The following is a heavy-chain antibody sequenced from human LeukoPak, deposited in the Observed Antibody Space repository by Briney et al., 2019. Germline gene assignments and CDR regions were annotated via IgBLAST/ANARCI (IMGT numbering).Heavy chain of an antibody. D-gene: IGHD6-19*01. CDR1: GFTFSSYG. V-gene: IGHV3-33*01. Sequence: PGRSLRLSCAASGFTFSSYGMHWVRQAPGKGPEWVAVIWYDGSNKYYADSVKGRFTISRDNSKNTLYLQMNSLRAEDTAVYYCARDAVAGFDYWGQGTLVTVSS. J-gene: IGHJ4*02. CDR2: IWYDGSNK. CDR3: ARDAVAGFDY.